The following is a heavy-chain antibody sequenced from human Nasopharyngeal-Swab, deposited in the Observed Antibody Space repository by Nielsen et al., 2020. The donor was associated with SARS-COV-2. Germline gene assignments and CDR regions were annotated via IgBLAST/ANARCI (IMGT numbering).Heavy chain of an antibody. CDR1: GFTFGSFG. V-gene: IGHV3-21*01. CDR3: ARQDRFYYYLDV. J-gene: IGHJ6*03. CDR2: ISPSSGYI. D-gene: IGHD3-3*01. Sequence: GESLKISCAGSGFTFGSFGMTWVRQAPGKGLEWVSYISPSSGYIYYAESLKGRFTISRDNGKNSVYLQMNSLRADDTAVYFCARQDRFYYYLDVWGKGTRSPSP.